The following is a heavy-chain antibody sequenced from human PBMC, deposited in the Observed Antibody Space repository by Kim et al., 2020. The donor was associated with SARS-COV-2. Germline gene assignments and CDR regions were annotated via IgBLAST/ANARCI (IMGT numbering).Heavy chain of an antibody. J-gene: IGHJ3*02. CDR3: ARLMIVVELDDAFDI. V-gene: IGHV4-39*01. CDR1: GGSISSSSYY. D-gene: IGHD3-22*01. CDR2: IYYSGST. Sequence: SETLSLTCTVSGGSISSSSYYWGWIRQPPGKGLEWIGSIYYSGSTYYNPSLKSRVTISVDTSKNQFSLKLSSVTAADTAVYYCARLMIVVELDDAFDIWGQGTMVTVSS.